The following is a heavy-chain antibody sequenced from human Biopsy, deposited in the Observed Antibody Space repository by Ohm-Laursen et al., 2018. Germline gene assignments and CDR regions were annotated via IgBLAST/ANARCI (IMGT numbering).Heavy chain of an antibody. CDR2: IIPMFGTA. J-gene: IGHJ4*02. CDR3: ARGPHSGSHSCFDY. Sequence: SSVKVSCKASGGTLINYAISWVRQAPGQGLEWMGGIIPMFGTANYAQMFQGRVTISADESTSTSYMELSSLTTEDTAIYYCARGPHSGSHSCFDYWGQGTLVTVSS. D-gene: IGHD1-26*01. V-gene: IGHV1-69*01. CDR1: GGTLINYA.